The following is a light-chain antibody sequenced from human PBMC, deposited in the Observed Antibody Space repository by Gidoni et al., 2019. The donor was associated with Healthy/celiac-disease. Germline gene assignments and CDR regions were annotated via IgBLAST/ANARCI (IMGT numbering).Light chain of an antibody. J-gene: IGLJ1*01. CDR2: AVS. CDR1: SSDVVGYNY. Sequence: QSALTQPAPVSGSPGPSITISCTGTSSDVVGYNYVSWYQQHPGKAPILIIYAVSNRPSGVSNRFSGSKSGNTASLTISRLQAEDEADYYCSSYTSSSTLYVFGTGSKVTVL. CDR3: SSYTSSSTLYV. V-gene: IGLV2-14*01.